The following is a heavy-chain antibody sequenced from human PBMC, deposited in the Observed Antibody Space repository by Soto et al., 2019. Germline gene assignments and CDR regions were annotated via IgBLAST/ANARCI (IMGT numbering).Heavy chain of an antibody. CDR3: ARDPRPGFIAALPAGANWFDP. V-gene: IGHV1-69*13. Sequence: ASVKVSCKSSGGTFSRYAISWVRQAAGQGLEWMGGIIHIFGTANYEQKFQGRVTITADESTSTAYMELSSLRSEDTAVYYCARDPRPGFIAALPAGANWFDPWGQGTLVTVSS. D-gene: IGHD6-13*01. J-gene: IGHJ5*02. CDR1: GGTFSRYA. CDR2: IIHIFGTA.